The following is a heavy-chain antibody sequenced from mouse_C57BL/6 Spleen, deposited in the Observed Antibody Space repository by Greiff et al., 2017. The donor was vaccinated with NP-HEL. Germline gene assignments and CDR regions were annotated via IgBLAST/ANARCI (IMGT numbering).Heavy chain of an antibody. CDR2: ISSGSSTI. CDR1: GFTFSDYG. CDR3: ARGTMGRQGFAY. D-gene: IGHD1-1*02. V-gene: IGHV5-17*01. Sequence: EVKLMESGGGLVKPGGSLKLSCAASGFTFSDYGMHWVRQAPEKGLEWVAYISSGSSTIYYADTVKGRFTISRDNAKNTLFLQMTSLRSEDTAMYYCARGTMGRQGFAYWGQGTLVTVSA. J-gene: IGHJ3*01.